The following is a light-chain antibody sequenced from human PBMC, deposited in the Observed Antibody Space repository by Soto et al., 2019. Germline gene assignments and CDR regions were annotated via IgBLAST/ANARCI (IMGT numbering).Light chain of an antibody. CDR2: WAS. CDR3: QQYYHSPLT. J-gene: IGKJ4*01. Sequence: DIVLTQSPHSLAVYLGQNAAIHCKSGQSVFSSSDNRNYLAWYQQKAGQSPKLLIDWASSRESGVPERVSGAGSGTDFTLNSSSLQAEDVAVYDCQQYYHSPLTVGGGTKVDI. V-gene: IGKV4-1*01. CDR1: QSVFSSSDNRNY.